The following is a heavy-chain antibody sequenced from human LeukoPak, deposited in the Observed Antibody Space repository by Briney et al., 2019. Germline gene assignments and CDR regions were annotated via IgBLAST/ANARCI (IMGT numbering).Heavy chain of an antibody. Sequence: PGGSLRLSCAASGFTFSSYAMSWVRQAPGKGLEWVSAISGSGGSTYYADSVKGRFTISRDNSKNTLYLQMNSLRAEDTAVYYCAKGSGGDPRRKWIAFDIWGQGTMVTVSS. CDR2: ISGSGGST. J-gene: IGHJ3*02. CDR3: AKGSGGDPRRKWIAFDI. CDR1: GFTFSSYA. D-gene: IGHD2-21*02. V-gene: IGHV3-23*01.